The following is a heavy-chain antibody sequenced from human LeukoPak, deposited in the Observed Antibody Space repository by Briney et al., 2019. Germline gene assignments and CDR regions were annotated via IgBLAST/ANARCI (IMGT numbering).Heavy chain of an antibody. CDR2: ISYDGSNK. D-gene: IGHD3-22*01. CDR1: GFTFSSYA. Sequence: GGSLRLSCAASGFTFSSYAMHWVRQAPGKGLEWVAVISYDGSNKYYADSVKGRFTISRDNSKNTLYLQMNSLRGEDTAVYYCARDSRYNYDSSYSGLGDSWGQGTLVTVSS. J-gene: IGHJ4*02. CDR3: ARDSRYNYDSSYSGLGDS. V-gene: IGHV3-30*04.